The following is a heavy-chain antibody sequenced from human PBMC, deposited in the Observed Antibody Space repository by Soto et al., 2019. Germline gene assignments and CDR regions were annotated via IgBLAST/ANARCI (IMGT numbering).Heavy chain of an antibody. V-gene: IGHV3-64*01. CDR3: ARRGYGSRWPNVYMDV. CDR2: ISNNGAHT. J-gene: IGHJ6*03. D-gene: IGHD6-13*01. CDR1: GLACSKYE. Sequence: GAASGLACSKYEMHWVRQTQRKGLEYVSGISNNGAHTDYAKSVKGRFTISRDNSENTLYLQMGSLRAEDMALYYCARRGYGSRWPNVYMDVWGKGTTVSVSS.